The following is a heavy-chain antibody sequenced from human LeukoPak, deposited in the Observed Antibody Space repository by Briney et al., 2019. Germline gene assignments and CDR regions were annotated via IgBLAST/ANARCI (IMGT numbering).Heavy chain of an antibody. CDR3: ARYTYCSSTSCPRNGAFDN. CDR1: GGSFSGYY. V-gene: IGHV4-34*01. D-gene: IGHD2-2*01. Sequence: PSETLSLTCAVYGGSFSGYYWSWIRQPPGKGLEWIGEINHSGSTNYNPSLKSRVTISVDTSKNQFSLKLSSVTAADTAVYYCARYTYCSSTSCPRNGAFDNWGQGTMVTVSS. CDR2: INHSGST. J-gene: IGHJ3*02.